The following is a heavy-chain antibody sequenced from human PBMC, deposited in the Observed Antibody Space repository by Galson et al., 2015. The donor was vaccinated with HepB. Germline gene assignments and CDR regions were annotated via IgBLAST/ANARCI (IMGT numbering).Heavy chain of an antibody. Sequence: QSGAAVKKPVESLKISCQGSGYSFTSYWVGWVRQMPGKGMDWMRITYPGDSETRYSPSNQGQVTISAHKSISTAYLQWSSLKASDTAMYYCVRQPSYSRVGMDVWGQGTTVTVSS. CDR3: VRQPSYSRVGMDV. J-gene: IGHJ6*02. CDR2: TYPGDSET. CDR1: GYSFTSYW. V-gene: IGHV5-51*01. D-gene: IGHD6-13*01.